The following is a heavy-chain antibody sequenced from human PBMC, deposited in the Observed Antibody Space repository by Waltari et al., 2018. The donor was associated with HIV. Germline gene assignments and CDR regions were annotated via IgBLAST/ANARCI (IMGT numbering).Heavy chain of an antibody. CDR2: ISSSSSYI. J-gene: IGHJ4*02. Sequence: CAASGFTFSSYSMNWVRQAPGKGLEWVSSISSSSSYIYYADSVKGRFTISRDNAKNSLYLQMNSLRAEDTAVYYCARDRGYYDSSGYYLGEGYFDYWGQGTLVTVSS. CDR3: ARDRGYYDSSGYYLGEGYFDY. CDR1: GFTFSSYS. D-gene: IGHD3-22*01. V-gene: IGHV3-21*01.